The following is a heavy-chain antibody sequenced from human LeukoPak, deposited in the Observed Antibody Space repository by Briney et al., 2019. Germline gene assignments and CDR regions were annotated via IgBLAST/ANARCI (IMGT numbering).Heavy chain of an antibody. Sequence: GSVKVSCKTSGYTFTGYYMHWVRQAPGQGLEWMGIINPSGGSTSYAQKFQGRVTMTRDTSTSTVHMELSSLRPEDTAVYYCARDFDGGGSGSYYFDYWGQGTLVTVSS. CDR1: GYTFTGYY. V-gene: IGHV1-46*01. D-gene: IGHD1-26*01. CDR2: INPSGGST. J-gene: IGHJ4*02. CDR3: ARDFDGGGSGSYYFDY.